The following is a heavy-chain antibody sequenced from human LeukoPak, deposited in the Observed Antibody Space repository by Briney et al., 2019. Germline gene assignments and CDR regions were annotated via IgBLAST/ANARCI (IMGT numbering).Heavy chain of an antibody. V-gene: IGHV3-7*01. Sequence: GGSLGLSCAASGFTFYNYWVTWVRQAPGKGLEWVANIKQDGSEKYYLGSVRGRFTISRDNTENSLYLQMNSLRADDTAVYYCARVSGGFGTYRVDYWGQGTLVTVSS. J-gene: IGHJ4*02. CDR2: IKQDGSEK. D-gene: IGHD1-26*01. CDR1: GFTFYNYW. CDR3: ARVSGGFGTYRVDY.